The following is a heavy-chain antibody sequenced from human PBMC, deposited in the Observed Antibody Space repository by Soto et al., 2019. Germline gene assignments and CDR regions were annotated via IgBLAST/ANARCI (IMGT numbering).Heavy chain of an antibody. D-gene: IGHD3-10*01. CDR2: IKQDGSEK. CDR3: ARATGADKEDY. CDR1: GFTFSSYY. J-gene: IGHJ4*02. Sequence: GGSLRLSCAASGFTFSSYYMSWVRQAPGKGLEWVADIKQDGSEKYYVDSVKGRFTISRDNAKNSLYLQMNSLRAEDTAVYYCARATGADKEDYWGQGT. V-gene: IGHV3-7*04.